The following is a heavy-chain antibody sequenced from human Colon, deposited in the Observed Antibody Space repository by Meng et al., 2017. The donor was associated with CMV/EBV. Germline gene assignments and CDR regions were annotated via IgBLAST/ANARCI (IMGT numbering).Heavy chain of an antibody. Sequence: ASVKVSCKTSGYTFTDYYIHWVRQAPGQGLEWMGWISTWNGNTEFAQNFQGRVSLTTDISTNTAYMELRSLTSDDTAIYYCAKDLFSPGGNSPFDSWGQGTLVTVSS. CDR1: GYTFTDYY. CDR3: AKDLFSPGGNSPFDS. D-gene: IGHD3-16*01. CDR2: ISTWNGNT. V-gene: IGHV1-18*04. J-gene: IGHJ4*02.